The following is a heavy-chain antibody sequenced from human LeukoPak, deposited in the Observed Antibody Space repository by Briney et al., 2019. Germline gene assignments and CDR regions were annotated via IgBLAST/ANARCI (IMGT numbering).Heavy chain of an antibody. CDR2: ISSSSSYI. D-gene: IGHD2-15*01. CDR1: GFTFSSYS. CDR3: ARDDFRYCSGGSCYSDYYYGMDV. J-gene: IGHJ6*02. Sequence: GGSLRLSCAASGFTFSSYSMNWVRQAPGKGLEWVSSISSSSSYIYYADSVKGRFTISRDNAKNSLYLQMNSLRVEDTAVYYCARDDFRYCSGGSCYSDYYYGMDVWGQGTTVTVSS. V-gene: IGHV3-21*01.